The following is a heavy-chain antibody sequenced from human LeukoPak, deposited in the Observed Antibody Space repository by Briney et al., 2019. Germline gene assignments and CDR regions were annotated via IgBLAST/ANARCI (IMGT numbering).Heavy chain of an antibody. CDR2: IYYSGST. J-gene: IGHJ4*02. V-gene: IGHV4-59*01. Sequence: SETLSLTCTVSGGPISTYYWSWIRQPPGKGLEWIAYIYYSGSTNYNPSLKSRVTISVDTSKNQFSLKLSSVTAADTAVYYCARFSNNYDILTGYPMYYFDYWGQGTLVTVSS. CDR1: GGPISTYY. D-gene: IGHD3-9*01. CDR3: ARFSNNYDILTGYPMYYFDY.